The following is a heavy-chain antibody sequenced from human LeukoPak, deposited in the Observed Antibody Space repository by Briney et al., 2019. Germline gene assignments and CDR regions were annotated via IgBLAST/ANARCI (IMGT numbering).Heavy chain of an antibody. J-gene: IGHJ3*02. CDR2: ISSSSSYI. CDR3: AKDRGFGPTRGAFDI. D-gene: IGHD3-10*01. CDR1: GFTFSSYS. V-gene: IGHV3-21*04. Sequence: PGGSLRLSCAASGFTFSSYSMNWVRQAPGKGLEWVSSISSSSSYIYYAESVKGRFTISRDNAKNSLYLQMNSLRAEDTALYYCAKDRGFGPTRGAFDIWGQGTMVTVSS.